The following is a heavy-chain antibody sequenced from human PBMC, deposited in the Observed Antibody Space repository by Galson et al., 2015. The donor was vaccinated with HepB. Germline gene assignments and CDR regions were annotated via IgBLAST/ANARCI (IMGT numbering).Heavy chain of an antibody. CDR3: ARQNPRGCDDFYY. D-gene: IGHD3-10*01. Sequence: SLRLSCAASGFTFNNYAMDWVRQAPGKGLEWVAVILHDGNSKYYADSVQGRFSISRDNSKNTLFLQMNSLRPDDTAVYYCARQNPRGCDDFYYWGQGALVTVSS. CDR2: ILHDGNSK. V-gene: IGHV3-30-3*01. CDR1: GFTFNNYA. J-gene: IGHJ4*02.